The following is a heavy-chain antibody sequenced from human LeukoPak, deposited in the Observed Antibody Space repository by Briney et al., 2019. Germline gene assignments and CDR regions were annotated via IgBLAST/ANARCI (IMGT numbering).Heavy chain of an antibody. CDR3: ARELREAAGKFDY. V-gene: IGHV4-34*01. CDR2: INHSGST. J-gene: IGHJ4*02. D-gene: IGHD6-13*01. CDR1: GGSFSGYY. Sequence: PSETLSLTCAVYGGSFSGYYWSWIRQPPGKGLEWIGEINHSGSTNYNPSLKSRVTISVDTSKNQFSLKLSSVTAADTAVYYCARELREAAGKFDYWGQGTLVTVSS.